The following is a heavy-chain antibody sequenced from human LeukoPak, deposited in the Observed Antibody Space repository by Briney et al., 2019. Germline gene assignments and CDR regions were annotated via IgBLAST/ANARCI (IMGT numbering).Heavy chain of an antibody. J-gene: IGHJ4*02. D-gene: IGHD2-2*01. V-gene: IGHV4-34*01. Sequence: SETLSLTCAVYGRSFSGYYWSWIRQPPGKGLEWIGEINHSGSTNYNPSLKSRVTISVDTSKNQFSLKLSSVTAANTAVYYCATLGYCSSTSCSTSDYWGQGTLVTVSS. CDR1: GRSFSGYY. CDR2: INHSGST. CDR3: ATLGYCSSTSCSTSDY.